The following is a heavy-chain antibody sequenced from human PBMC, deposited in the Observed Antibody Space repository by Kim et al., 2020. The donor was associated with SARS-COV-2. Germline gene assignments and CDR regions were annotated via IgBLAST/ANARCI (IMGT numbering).Heavy chain of an antibody. J-gene: IGHJ4*02. V-gene: IGHV1-3*01. CDR2: T. Sequence: TKDSQKFKGRVTITRDTSASTAYMELRSLRSEDTAVYYCARVAGVGRMGNWGQGTLVTVSS. D-gene: IGHD7-27*01. CDR3: ARVAGVGRMGN.